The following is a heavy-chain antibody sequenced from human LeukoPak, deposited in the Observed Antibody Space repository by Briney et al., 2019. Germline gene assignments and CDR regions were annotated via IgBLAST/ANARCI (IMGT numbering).Heavy chain of an antibody. CDR2: INPNSGGT. CDR1: GYTLTGYY. J-gene: IGHJ6*02. V-gene: IGHV1-2*02. CDR3: ARVLMSSAPVTRKYYYYGMDV. Sequence: ASVKVSCQASGYTLTGYYMHWVRQAPGQGLEWMGWINPNSGGTNYAQKFQGRVTMTRDTSISTAYMELSRLRADDTAVYCCARVLMSSAPVTRKYYYYGMDVWGQGTTVTVSS. D-gene: IGHD4-23*01.